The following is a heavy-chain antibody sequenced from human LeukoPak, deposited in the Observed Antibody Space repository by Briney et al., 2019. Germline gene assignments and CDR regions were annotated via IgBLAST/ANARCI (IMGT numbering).Heavy chain of an antibody. CDR3: ARSNRLLDYYYGMDV. D-gene: IGHD1-14*01. J-gene: IGHJ6*02. CDR2: ISAYNGNT. CDR1: GYTFTSYG. V-gene: IGHV1-18*01. Sequence: ASVKVSCKASGYTFTSYGISWVRQAPGQGLEWMGWISAYNGNTNYAQKLQGRVTMTTDTSTSTAYMELRSLRSDDTAVYYCARSNRLLDYYYGMDVWGQGTTVTVSS.